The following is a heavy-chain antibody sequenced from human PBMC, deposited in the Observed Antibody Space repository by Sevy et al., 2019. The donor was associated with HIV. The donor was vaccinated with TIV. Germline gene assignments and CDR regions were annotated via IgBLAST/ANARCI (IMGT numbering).Heavy chain of an antibody. CDR1: GFAFSSHA. Sequence: GGSLRLSCAASGFAFSSHAMHWVRQAPGKGLEWVAVISYEGTERFYAASVEGRFTISRDNSKNMLSLQINSLRPEDTDVYYGARDGGYSIKWYPLYWGHGTLVTVSS. J-gene: IGHJ4*01. D-gene: IGHD6-13*01. CDR3: ARDGGYSIKWYPLY. CDR2: ISYEGTER. V-gene: IGHV3-30-3*01.